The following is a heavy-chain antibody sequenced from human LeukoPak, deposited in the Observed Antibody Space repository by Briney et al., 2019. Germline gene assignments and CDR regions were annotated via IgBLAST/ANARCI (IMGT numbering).Heavy chain of an antibody. J-gene: IGHJ3*01. D-gene: IGHD2/OR15-2a*01. CDR1: GFKFSNSE. CDR2: IGSRGTNI. Sequence: GVSLRLSCEGSGFKFSNSEMNWVRQAPGKGLEWISYIGSRGTNIFYGVSVKGRFIISRDNARNSLYLQMNSLRADDTALYYCARSTDYSYDTTINDDGFDVWGQGTMVTVSS. V-gene: IGHV3-48*03. CDR3: ARSTDYSYDTTINDDGFDV.